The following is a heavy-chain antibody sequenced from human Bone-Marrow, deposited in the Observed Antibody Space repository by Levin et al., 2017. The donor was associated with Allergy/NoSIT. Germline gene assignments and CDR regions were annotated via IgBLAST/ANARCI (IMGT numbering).Heavy chain of an antibody. J-gene: IGHJ3*01. CDR3: AREGPIEPVDALDL. Sequence: GESLKISCAASGFTFSDYAMHWVRQPPGKGLEWLLVTSEDGTKKYYADSVRGRFTISRDNSKNTLYLQMNSLRVEDTAVYYCAREGPIEPVDALDLWGQGTTVSVSS. CDR2: TSEDGTKK. D-gene: IGHD2-21*01. V-gene: IGHV3-30*04. CDR1: GFTFSDYA.